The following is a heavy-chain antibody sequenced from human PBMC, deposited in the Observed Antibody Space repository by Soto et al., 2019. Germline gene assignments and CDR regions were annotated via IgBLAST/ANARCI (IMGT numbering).Heavy chain of an antibody. D-gene: IGHD5-18*01. J-gene: IGHJ6*02. CDR1: GYSFTSYW. CDR2: IDPSDSYT. V-gene: IGHV5-10-1*01. Sequence: GGSLKISCKGSGYSFTSYWISWVRQLPGKGLEWMGRIDPSDSYTNFSPSFQGHVTISADKSISTAYLQWSSLKASDTAMYYCARRDTALIPGGMDVWGQGTTVTVSS. CDR3: ARRDTALIPGGMDV.